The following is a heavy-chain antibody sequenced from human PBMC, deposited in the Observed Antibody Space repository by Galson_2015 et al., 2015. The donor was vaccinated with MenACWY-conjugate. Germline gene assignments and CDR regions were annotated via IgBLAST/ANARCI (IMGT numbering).Heavy chain of an antibody. J-gene: IGHJ6*02. CDR3: ARVAVAYYYYGMDV. D-gene: IGHD6-19*01. CDR1: GFTFSSYW. V-gene: IGHV3-7*03. Sequence: SLRLSCAASGFTFSSYWMSWVRQAPGKGLEWVANIKQDGSEKYYVDSVKGRFTISRDNAKNSLYLQMNSLRAEDTAVYYCARVAVAYYYYGMDVWGQGTTVTVSS. CDR2: IKQDGSEK.